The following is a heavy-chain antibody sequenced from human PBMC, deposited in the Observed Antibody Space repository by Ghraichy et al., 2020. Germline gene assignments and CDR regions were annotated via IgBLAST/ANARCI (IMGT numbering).Heavy chain of an antibody. Sequence: SETLSLTCTVSGDSISRSGYYWSWIRQYPGKGLEWIGYMYSSGSTYYTPSLKSRVTISLDTSKNQFSLKLTSVTAADTAVYYCARFGTTIDYWGQGTLVTVSS. J-gene: IGHJ4*02. D-gene: IGHD1-7*01. CDR3: ARFGTTIDY. V-gene: IGHV4-31*03. CDR1: GDSISRSGYY. CDR2: MYSSGST.